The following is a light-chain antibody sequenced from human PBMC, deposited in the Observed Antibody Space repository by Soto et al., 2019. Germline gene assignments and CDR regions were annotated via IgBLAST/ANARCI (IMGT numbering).Light chain of an antibody. Sequence: QSVLTQPPSVSGAPGQRVTISCTGISSNIGAGSDVHWYQQLPGTAPKLLIYGNTNRPSGVPNRFSGSKSGTSASLAITELQAEDEADYYCQSYDSSLTTYVFGTGTKLTVL. J-gene: IGLJ1*01. CDR3: QSYDSSLTTYV. CDR1: SSNIGAGSD. CDR2: GNT. V-gene: IGLV1-40*01.